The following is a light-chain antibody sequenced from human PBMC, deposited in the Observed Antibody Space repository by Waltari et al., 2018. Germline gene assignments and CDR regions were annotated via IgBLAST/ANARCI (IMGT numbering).Light chain of an antibody. CDR1: SSDGGMYDL. CDR2: EVY. J-gene: IGLJ2*01. V-gene: IGLV2-23*02. CDR3: CSYEGSSTFT. Sequence: QSSLTQPASVSGSPGQSITISCTGTSSDGGMYDLVSWYQHHPGKATKLMIYEVYKRPSGVSNRFSGSKSGNTASLTISGLQAEDEADYYCCSYEGSSTFTFGGGTKLTVL.